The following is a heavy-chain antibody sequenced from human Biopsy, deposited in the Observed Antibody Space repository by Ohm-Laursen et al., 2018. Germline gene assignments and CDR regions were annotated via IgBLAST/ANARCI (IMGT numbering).Heavy chain of an antibody. CDR1: GGSLSLSY. CDR3: ARVAGGYAYYYGMDV. CDR2: IYYDGIT. D-gene: IGHD5-12*01. Sequence: SETLSLTCNVSGGSLSLSYWSWIRQPPGKGLEWIGTIYYDGITYYNPSLKSRVAMSVDTSKNQFSLRLTSVTAADTAVYYCARVAGGYAYYYGMDVWGQGTTVIVSS. V-gene: IGHV4-59*04. J-gene: IGHJ6*02.